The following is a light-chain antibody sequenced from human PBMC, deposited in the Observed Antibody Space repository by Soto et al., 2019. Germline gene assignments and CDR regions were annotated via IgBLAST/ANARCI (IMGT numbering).Light chain of an antibody. J-gene: IGLJ1*01. V-gene: IGLV1-47*02. CDR1: SSNIGRNY. CDR3: AAWDDSLRGYV. Sequence: QSVLSQPPSASGTPGQRVTISCSGSSSNIGRNYIYWYQQLPGTAPKLLIYGNTQRPSGVPDRFSGSKSGTSVSLAISGLRSKDEADYYCAAWDDSLRGYVFGTGTKVTVL. CDR2: GNT.